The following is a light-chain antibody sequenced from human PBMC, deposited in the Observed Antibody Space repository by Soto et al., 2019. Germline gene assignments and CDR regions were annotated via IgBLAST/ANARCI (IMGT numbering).Light chain of an antibody. CDR3: QQYNVYSWT. CDR2: DAS. J-gene: IGKJ1*01. CDR1: QSNGRW. Sequence: DIPMTQSPSTLSASVGDRVTITCRASQSNGRWLALYRQKPGKTPNLLIYDASSFQNGVPSRFSGSGSGTEFTLTISSLQPDDFAIYYCQQYNVYSWTFGQGTKV. V-gene: IGKV1-5*01.